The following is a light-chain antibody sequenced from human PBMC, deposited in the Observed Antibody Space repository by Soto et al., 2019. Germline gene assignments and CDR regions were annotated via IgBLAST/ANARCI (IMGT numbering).Light chain of an antibody. CDR2: AAS. J-gene: IGKJ3*01. CDR3: QQYYSYRFG. CDR1: QGISSY. Sequence: IQMTQSPSSLSASTGDRVTITCRASQGISSYLAWYQQKPGKAPKLLIYAASTLQSGVPSRFSGSGSGTDFTLTISCLQSEDFVTYYCQQYYSYRFGFGTGTKVDIK. V-gene: IGKV1-8*01.